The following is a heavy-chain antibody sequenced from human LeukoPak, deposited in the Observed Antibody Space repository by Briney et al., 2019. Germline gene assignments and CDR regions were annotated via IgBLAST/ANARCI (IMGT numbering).Heavy chain of an antibody. Sequence: SETLSLTCAVYGGSFSGYYWSWIRQPPGKGLEWIGEINHSGSTNYNPSLKSRVTISVDTSKNQFSLKLSSVTAADTAVYYCARTTRYYYDSSGYLDDYWGQGTLVTVSS. CDR1: GGSFSGYY. J-gene: IGHJ4*02. CDR3: ARTTRYYYDSSGYLDDY. CDR2: INHSGST. V-gene: IGHV4-34*01. D-gene: IGHD3-22*01.